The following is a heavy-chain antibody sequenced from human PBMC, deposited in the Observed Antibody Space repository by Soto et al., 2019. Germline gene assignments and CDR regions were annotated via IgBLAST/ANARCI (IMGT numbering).Heavy chain of an antibody. CDR1: GGTFSSYA. CDR2: IIPIFGTA. Sequence: QVQLVQSGAEVKKPGSSVKVSCKASGGTFSSYAISWVRQAPGQGLEWMGGIIPIFGTANYAQKFQGRVTITADEYTRTAYMELSSLRSEDTAVYYCAREFGSEVAGLNPFDYWGQGTLVTVSS. V-gene: IGHV1-69*01. CDR3: AREFGSEVAGLNPFDY. D-gene: IGHD6-19*01. J-gene: IGHJ4*02.